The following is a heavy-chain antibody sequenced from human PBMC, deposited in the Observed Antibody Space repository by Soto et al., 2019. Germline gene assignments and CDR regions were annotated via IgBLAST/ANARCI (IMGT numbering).Heavy chain of an antibody. CDR2: IIPIFGTA. J-gene: IGHJ6*02. CDR1: GGTFSSYA. CDR3: ASSSIAVALYYYYGMDV. V-gene: IGHV1-69*13. D-gene: IGHD6-19*01. Sequence: ASVKVSCKASGGTFSSYAISWVRQAPGQGLEWMGGIIPIFGTANYAQKFQGRVTITADESTSTAYMELSSLRSEDTAVYYCASSSIAVALYYYYGMDVWGQRTTVTVSS.